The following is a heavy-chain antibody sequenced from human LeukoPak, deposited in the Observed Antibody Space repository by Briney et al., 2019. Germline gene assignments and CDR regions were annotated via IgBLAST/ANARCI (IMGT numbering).Heavy chain of an antibody. V-gene: IGHV3-48*03. J-gene: IGHJ4*02. CDR1: GFTFSSFE. Sequence: GGSLRLAWAASGFTFSSFEMNWVRQAPGKGLEWVSYISSSGSTIYYADSVKGRFTISRDNAKNSLYLQMNSLRAEDTAVYYCARLDCSSTSCYDYWGQGTLVTVSS. D-gene: IGHD2-2*01. CDR3: ARLDCSSTSCYDY. CDR2: ISSSGSTI.